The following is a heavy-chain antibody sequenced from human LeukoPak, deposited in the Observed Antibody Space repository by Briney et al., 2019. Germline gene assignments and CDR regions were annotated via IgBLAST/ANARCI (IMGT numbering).Heavy chain of an antibody. V-gene: IGHV1-8*01. CDR2: INPNRGNT. CDR3: ARDRHPMVRGVIITGDWFDP. D-gene: IGHD3-10*01. J-gene: IGHJ5*02. Sequence: ASVKVSCKASGYTFTNYDLHWVRQATGQGLEWRGSINPNRGNTYYAQHFQVRVTITRDTSASTAYMELSSLRSEDMAVYYCARDRHPMVRGVIITGDWFDPWGQGTLVTVSS. CDR1: GYTFTNYD.